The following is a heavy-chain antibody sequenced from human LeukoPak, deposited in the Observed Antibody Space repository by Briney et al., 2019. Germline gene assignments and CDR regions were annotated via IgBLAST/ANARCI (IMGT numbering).Heavy chain of an antibody. J-gene: IGHJ4*02. CDR2: ISAYNGNT. V-gene: IGHV1-18*01. CDR3: AKSGYDSRGYYYPDY. Sequence: ASVKVSCKASGYTFTSYGISWVRQAPGQGLEWMGWISAYNGNTNYAQKLQGRVTMTTDTSTSTAYMELRSLRSDDTAVYYCAKSGYDSRGYYYPDYWGQGTLVTVSS. D-gene: IGHD3-22*01. CDR1: GYTFTSYG.